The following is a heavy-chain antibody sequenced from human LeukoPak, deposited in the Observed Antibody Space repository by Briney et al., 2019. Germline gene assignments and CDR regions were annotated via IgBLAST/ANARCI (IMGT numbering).Heavy chain of an antibody. CDR3: AKDTLRMGFDY. V-gene: IGHV3-23*01. D-gene: IGHD4-17*01. CDR2: ISGSGGST. Sequence: GGSLRLSCAASGFTFSSYAMSWVRQATGKGLEWVSAISGSGGSTYYADSVKGRFTISRDNSKNTLYLQMNSLRAEDTAVYFCAKDTLRMGFDYWGQGTLVTVSS. J-gene: IGHJ4*02. CDR1: GFTFSSYA.